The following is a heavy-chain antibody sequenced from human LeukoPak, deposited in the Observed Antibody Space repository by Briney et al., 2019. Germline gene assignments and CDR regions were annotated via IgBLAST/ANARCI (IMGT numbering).Heavy chain of an antibody. CDR2: INWNGGST. CDR1: GFTFDDYG. J-gene: IGHJ5*02. CDR3: ARDLGYCSSTSCAGDNWFDP. D-gene: IGHD2-2*01. V-gene: IGHV3-20*01. Sequence: RPGGSLRLSCAASGFTFDDYGMSWVRQAPGKGLEWVSGINWNGGSTGYADSVKGRFTISRDNAKNSLYLQMNSLRAEDTALYHCARDLGYCSSTSCAGDNWFDPWGQGTLVTVSS.